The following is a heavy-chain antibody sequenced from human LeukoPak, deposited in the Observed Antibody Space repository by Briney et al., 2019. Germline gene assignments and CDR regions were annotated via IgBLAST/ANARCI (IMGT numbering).Heavy chain of an antibody. D-gene: IGHD2-2*02. Sequence: ASAKVSCKASGYTFTSYSISWVRHAPGQGLEWMGWFSAYNGHTNYAQKLQGRVTMTTDTSTSTAYMELRSLRSDDTAVYYCARATGRSDCSSTSCYIVDWFDPWGQGTLVTVSS. CDR1: GYTFTSYS. V-gene: IGHV1-18*01. CDR2: FSAYNGHT. J-gene: IGHJ5*02. CDR3: ARATGRSDCSSTSCYIVDWFDP.